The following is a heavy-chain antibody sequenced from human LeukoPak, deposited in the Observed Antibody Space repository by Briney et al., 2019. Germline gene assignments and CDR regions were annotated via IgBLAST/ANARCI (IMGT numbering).Heavy chain of an antibody. CDR1: GFTFSSYG. D-gene: IGHD3-3*01. CDR3: AGPSFWSGYYRGPFDY. Sequence: GGSLRLSCAASGFTFSSYGMHWVRQAPGKGLEWVAVISYDGSNKYYADSVKGRFTTSRDNSKNTLYLQMNSLRAEDTAVYYCAGPSFWSGYYRGPFDYWGQGTLVTVSS. J-gene: IGHJ4*02. CDR2: ISYDGSNK. V-gene: IGHV3-30*03.